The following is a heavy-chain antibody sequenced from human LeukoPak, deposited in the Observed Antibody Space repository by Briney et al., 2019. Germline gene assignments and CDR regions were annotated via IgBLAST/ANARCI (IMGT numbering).Heavy chain of an antibody. J-gene: IGHJ4*02. D-gene: IGHD6-13*01. CDR1: GFTFSSYW. CDR2: INQDGSEK. V-gene: IGHV3-7*01. Sequence: GGSLRLSCAASGFTFSSYWMTWVRQAPGKGLEWVANINQDGSEKYYVDSVKGRFTIPRDSAKNSLYLQMTRLRAEDTAVYYCATRTSHTSSWYVYLFWDYWGQGALVTVSS. CDR3: ATRTSHTSSWYVYLFWDY.